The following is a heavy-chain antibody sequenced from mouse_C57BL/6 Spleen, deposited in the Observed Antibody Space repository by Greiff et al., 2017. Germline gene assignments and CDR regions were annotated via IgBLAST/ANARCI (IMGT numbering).Heavy chain of an antibody. D-gene: IGHD1-1*01. CDR2: IRSKSNNYAT. Sequence: EVQLVESGGGLVQPKGSLKLSCAASGFSFNTYAMNWVRQAPGKGLEWVARIRSKSNNYATYYADSVKDSFTISRDDSESMLYLQMNNLKTEDTAMYYCVRDYGSTYFDYWGQGTTLTVSS. J-gene: IGHJ2*01. V-gene: IGHV10-1*01. CDR3: VRDYGSTYFDY. CDR1: GFSFNTYA.